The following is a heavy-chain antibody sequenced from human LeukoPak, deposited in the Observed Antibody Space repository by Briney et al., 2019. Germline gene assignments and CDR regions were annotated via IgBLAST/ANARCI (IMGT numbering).Heavy chain of an antibody. J-gene: IGHJ2*01. CDR2: IYYSGST. D-gene: IGHD5-24*01. CDR1: GCSVSRYY. CDR3: ARFHRDGYNYLDL. Sequence: SETLSLTCSVSGCSVSRYYWSWMRQSPGKGLEWIGHIYYSGSTYYNPSLKSRVTISLDTSKNQFSLKLSSVTAADTAVYYCARFHRDGYNYLDLSGRGTLVTVSS. V-gene: IGHV4-59*06.